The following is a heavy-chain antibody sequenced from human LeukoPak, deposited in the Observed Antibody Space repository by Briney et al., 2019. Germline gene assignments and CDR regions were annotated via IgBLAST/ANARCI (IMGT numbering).Heavy chain of an antibody. CDR1: GGSVNSDNYY. J-gene: IGHJ3*02. D-gene: IGHD3-10*01. V-gene: IGHV4-61*01. CDR2: IYYSGTT. Sequence: ETLSLTCTVSGGSVNSDNYYWNWIRQPPGKGLEWIGYIYYSGTTKYNPSLRSRVTISRDTSKNQFSLKLTSVTAADTATYYCARQNGGSGALDIWGRGTMVTVSA. CDR3: ARQNGGSGALDI.